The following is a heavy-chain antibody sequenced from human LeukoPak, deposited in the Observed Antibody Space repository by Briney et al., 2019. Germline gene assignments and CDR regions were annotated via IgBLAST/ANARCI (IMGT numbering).Heavy chain of an antibody. CDR2: ISGNDRTT. Sequence: GGSLRLSCTASGFTFTTHAMTWIRQAPGKGPEWASSISGNDRTTYYSDSVRGRFTISRDNSRNTLYLQMNSLRADDTAVYYCVSRGGASVFYYFDFWGQGTLVTVSS. V-gene: IGHV3-23*01. CDR1: GFTFTTHA. CDR3: VSRGGASVFYYFDF. D-gene: IGHD2/OR15-2a*01. J-gene: IGHJ4*02.